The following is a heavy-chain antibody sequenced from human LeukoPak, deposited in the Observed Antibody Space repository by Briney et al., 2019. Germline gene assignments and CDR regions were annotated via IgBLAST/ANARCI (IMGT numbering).Heavy chain of an antibody. V-gene: IGHV3-7*01. J-gene: IGHJ4*02. D-gene: IGHD2-2*01. Sequence: GGSLRLSCVVSGFTFSDYWMSWVRQAPGKGLEWVGNIKEDGSETDYEDSVRGRFTITRDNAKNSVYLQMHSLRAEDTAVYYCAKAIPVVVPAATDYWGQGTLVTVSS. CDR1: GFTFSDYW. CDR2: IKEDGSET. CDR3: AKAIPVVVPAATDY.